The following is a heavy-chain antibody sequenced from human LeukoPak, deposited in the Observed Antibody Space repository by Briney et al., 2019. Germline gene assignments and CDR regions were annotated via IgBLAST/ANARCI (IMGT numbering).Heavy chain of an antibody. CDR3: AKGHYDFWSGYYDYFDY. CDR1: GFTFSSYG. CDR2: ISYDGSNK. J-gene: IGHJ4*02. V-gene: IGHV3-30*18. Sequence: GGSLRLSCAASGFTFSSYGMHWVRQAPDKGLEWVAVISYDGSNKYYADSVKGRFTISRDNSKNTLYLQMNSLRAEDTAVYYCAKGHYDFWSGYYDYFDYWGQGTLVTVSS. D-gene: IGHD3-3*01.